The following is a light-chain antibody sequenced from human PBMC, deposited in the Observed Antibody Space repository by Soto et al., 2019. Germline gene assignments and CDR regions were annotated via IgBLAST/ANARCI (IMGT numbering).Light chain of an antibody. Sequence: EIVLTQSPGTLSLSPGERATLSCRASQSVSSSYLAWYQQKPGQAPRLLIYGASSRATGIPDRFSGSGSGTDFTLAISRLEPGDFGVYYCQQYGISPRTFGQGTKVEIK. CDR1: QSVSSSY. CDR2: GAS. V-gene: IGKV3-20*01. CDR3: QQYGISPRT. J-gene: IGKJ1*01.